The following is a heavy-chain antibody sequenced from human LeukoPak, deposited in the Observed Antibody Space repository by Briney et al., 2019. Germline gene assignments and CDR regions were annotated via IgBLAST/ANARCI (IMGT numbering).Heavy chain of an antibody. D-gene: IGHD2-15*01. CDR2: INPYSGGT. CDR1: GYTFTGYY. CDR3: ARERDVQGYCSGGSCYINDY. V-gene: IGHV1-2*06. Sequence: ASVKVSCKASGYTFTGYYIHWVRQAPGQGLEWMGRINPYSGGTNYAQKFQGRVTMTRDASISTTYMELSRLRSDDTAVYYCARERDVQGYCSGGSCYINDYWGQGTLVTVSS. J-gene: IGHJ4*02.